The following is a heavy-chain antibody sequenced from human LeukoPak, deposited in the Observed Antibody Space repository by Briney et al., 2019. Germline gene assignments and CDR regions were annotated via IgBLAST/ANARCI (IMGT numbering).Heavy chain of an antibody. J-gene: IGHJ5*02. V-gene: IGHV3-23*01. CDR2: T. CDR3: AKVVLRFLEWSPFDP. D-gene: IGHD3-3*01. Sequence: TYYADSVKGRFTISRDNSKNTLYLQMNSLRAEDTAVYYCAKVVLRFLEWSPFDPWGQGTLVTVSS.